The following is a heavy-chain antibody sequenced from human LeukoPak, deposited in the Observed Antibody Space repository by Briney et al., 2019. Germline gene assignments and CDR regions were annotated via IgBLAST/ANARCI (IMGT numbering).Heavy chain of an antibody. D-gene: IGHD6-19*01. CDR1: GGTFNSYA. CDR3: ARAMGRQWGLDP. Sequence: ASVKVSCKASGGTFNSYAISWVRQAPGQGLEWMGGIIPIFGTTNYARKFRGRVTLTADKSTSTAYMELSSLRSEDTAVYYCARAMGRQWGLDPWGQGTLVTVSS. J-gene: IGHJ5*02. V-gene: IGHV1-69*06. CDR2: IIPIFGTT.